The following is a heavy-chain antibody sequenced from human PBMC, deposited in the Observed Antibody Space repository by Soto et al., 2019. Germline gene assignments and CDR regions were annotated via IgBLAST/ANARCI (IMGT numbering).Heavy chain of an antibody. Sequence: SETLSLTCAVYGGSFSGYYWSWIRQPPGKGLEWIGEINHSGSTNYNPSLKSRVTISVDTSKNQFSLKLSSVTAADTAVYYCARSSSWYYFDYWGQGTLVTVSS. CDR3: ARSSSWYYFDY. CDR1: GGSFSGYY. D-gene: IGHD6-13*01. V-gene: IGHV4-34*01. J-gene: IGHJ4*02. CDR2: INHSGST.